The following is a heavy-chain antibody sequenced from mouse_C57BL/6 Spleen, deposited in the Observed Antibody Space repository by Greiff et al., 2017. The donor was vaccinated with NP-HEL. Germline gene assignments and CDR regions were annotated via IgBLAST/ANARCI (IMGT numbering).Heavy chain of an antibody. CDR3: ARSSVTSTVYYAMDY. J-gene: IGHJ4*01. CDR1: GYTFTSYW. V-gene: IGHV1-69*01. Sequence: QVQLQQPGAELVMPGASVKLSCKASGYTFTSYWMHWVKQRPGQGLEWIGELDPSDSYTNYNQKFKGKSTLTVDKSSSTAYMQLSSLTSEDSAVYYCARSSVTSTVYYAMDYWGQGTSVTVSS. CDR2: LDPSDSYT. D-gene: IGHD1-1*01.